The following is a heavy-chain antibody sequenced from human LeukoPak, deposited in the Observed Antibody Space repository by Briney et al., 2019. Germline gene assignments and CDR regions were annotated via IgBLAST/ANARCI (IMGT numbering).Heavy chain of an antibody. D-gene: IGHD3-22*01. CDR2: INTDGSRI. Sequence: GGSLRLSCAASGFTFSAYSMNWVRQAPGKGLVWVSRINTDGSRITYADSVKGRFTISRDNAMNTVYLQMNSLRAEDTAVYYCARVLSGSWDWFDPWGQGTLITVSS. V-gene: IGHV3-74*01. CDR1: GFTFSAYS. CDR3: ARVLSGSWDWFDP. J-gene: IGHJ5*02.